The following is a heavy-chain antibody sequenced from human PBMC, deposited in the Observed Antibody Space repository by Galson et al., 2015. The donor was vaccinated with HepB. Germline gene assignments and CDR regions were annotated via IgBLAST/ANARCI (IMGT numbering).Heavy chain of an antibody. CDR2: ISYDGSNK. CDR1: GFTFSTYA. CDR3: ARDGNSNSWYPRFWYFDL. J-gene: IGHJ2*01. V-gene: IGHV3-30*04. Sequence: SLRLSCAASGFTFSTYAMHWVRQAPGKGLEWVAVISYDGSNKYYADSVKGRFTISRANSRNTLYLQMNSLRAEDTAVYYCARDGNSNSWYPRFWYFDLWGRGTLVTVSS. D-gene: IGHD6-13*01.